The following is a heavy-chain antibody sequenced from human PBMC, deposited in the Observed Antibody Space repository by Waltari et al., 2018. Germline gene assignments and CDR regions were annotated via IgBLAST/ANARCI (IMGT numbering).Heavy chain of an antibody. J-gene: IGHJ6*02. CDR2: IKHSGTT. CDR1: GGSFSGYY. CDR3: AKGKYVLRYFDWLGYYGMDV. Sequence: QVQLQQWGAGLLKPSETLSLTCAVYGGSFSGYYWSWIRRPPGKGLEWVGEIKHSGTTNNNPSLKSRGTIEVDTSKNQFSLKLSSGTAADTAVYYGAKGKYVLRYFDWLGYYGMDVWGQGTTVTVSS. V-gene: IGHV4-34*04. D-gene: IGHD3-9*01.